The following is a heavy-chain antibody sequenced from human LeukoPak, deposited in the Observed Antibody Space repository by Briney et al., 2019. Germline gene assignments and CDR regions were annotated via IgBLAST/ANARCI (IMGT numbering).Heavy chain of an antibody. CDR2: INPTRGDT. D-gene: IGHD3-22*01. J-gene: IGHJ3*02. CDR3: ARDHTYYYDSSSYVDDALDI. Sequence: ASVKVSCKASGYTFTSYYMHWVRQAPGQGLEWIGYINPTRGDTYYSEKFRGRVTMTRDTSIRTAYMELNRLSSDDTAVYFCARDHTYYYDSSSYVDDALDIWGQGTMVTVFS. CDR1: GYTFTSYY. V-gene: IGHV1-2*02.